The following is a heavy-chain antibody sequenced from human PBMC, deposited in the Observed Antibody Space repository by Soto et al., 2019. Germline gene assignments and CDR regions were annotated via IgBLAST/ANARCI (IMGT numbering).Heavy chain of an antibody. D-gene: IGHD6-13*01. V-gene: IGHV3-21*01. CDR2: ISSNSAYI. CDR1: GFRLRSFT. CDR3: TRDASRDSSARGWFDP. J-gene: IGHJ5*02. Sequence: GVLRLPFEDSGFRLRSFTMNWVRQAPGKGLEWVSTISSNSAYIYYTDALRGRFTISRDNAKNSLHLQMKSMRAEDTAVYYCTRDASRDSSARGWFDPWGPGTLVTVSS.